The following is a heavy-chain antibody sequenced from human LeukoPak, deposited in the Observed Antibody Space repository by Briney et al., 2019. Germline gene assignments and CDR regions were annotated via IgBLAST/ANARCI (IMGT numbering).Heavy chain of an antibody. J-gene: IGHJ4*02. CDR2: ISSSGSTI. Sequence: PGGSLRLSCAASGFTVSSYEMNWVRQAPGKGLEWVSYISSSGSTIYYADSVKGRFTISRDNAKNSLYLQMNSLRAEDTAVYYCARVQAPTYDSSGYYSYWGQGTLVTVSS. V-gene: IGHV3-48*03. CDR3: ARVQAPTYDSSGYYSY. CDR1: GFTVSSYE. D-gene: IGHD3-22*01.